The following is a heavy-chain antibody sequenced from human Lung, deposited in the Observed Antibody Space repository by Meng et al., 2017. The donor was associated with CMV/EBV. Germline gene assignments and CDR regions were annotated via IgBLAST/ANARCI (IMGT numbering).Heavy chain of an antibody. V-gene: IGHV4-39*07. CDR3: ARDLEY. CDR2: LYDSGST. D-gene: IGHD1-1*01. CDR1: GGSISSSPYY. J-gene: IGHJ4*02. Sequence: QLELQESVPGRVWPSDTLSPTCSVSGGSISSSPYYWAWIRQPPGKGLEWIGSLYDSGSTYYHPSLKSRVTISVDTSKTYFSLKLRSVTAADTAVYYCARDLEYWGQGTLVTVSS.